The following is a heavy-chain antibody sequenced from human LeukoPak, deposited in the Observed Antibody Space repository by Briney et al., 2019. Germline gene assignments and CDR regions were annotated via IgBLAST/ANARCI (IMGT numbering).Heavy chain of an antibody. Sequence: GGSLRLSCAASGFVFRSYAMNWVRQAPGKGVEWVSGFSASGANTYYADSVKGRFTISRDNSGSMLFLQMTSLRGDDTAVYYCANIVEKNQQVDFWGQGTLVTVSS. CDR3: ANIVEKNQQVDF. J-gene: IGHJ4*02. CDR1: GFVFRSYA. CDR2: FSASGANT. V-gene: IGHV3-23*01. D-gene: IGHD2-15*01.